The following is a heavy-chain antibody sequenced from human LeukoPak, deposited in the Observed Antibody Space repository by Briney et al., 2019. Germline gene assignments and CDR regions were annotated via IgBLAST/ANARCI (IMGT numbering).Heavy chain of an antibody. V-gene: IGHV3-23*01. D-gene: IGHD6-13*01. Sequence: PGGSLRLSCAASGFTFSSYAMSWVRQAPGKGLEWVSAISGSGGSTYYADSVKGRFTISRDNSKNTLYLQMNSLRAEDTAVYYCAKVQIAAAPGDDWFDPWGQGTLVTVSS. J-gene: IGHJ5*02. CDR2: ISGSGGST. CDR1: GFTFSSYA. CDR3: AKVQIAAAPGDDWFDP.